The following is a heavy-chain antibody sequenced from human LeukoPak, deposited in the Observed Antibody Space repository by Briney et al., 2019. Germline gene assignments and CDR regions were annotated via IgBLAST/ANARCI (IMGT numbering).Heavy chain of an antibody. CDR2: MNPNSANT. CDR3: ARDGPSIATRYYFDY. J-gene: IGHJ4*02. CDR1: GYTFTSYD. Sequence: ASVKVSCKASGYTFTSYDINWVRQAPGQGLEWMGWMNPNSANTGYAQKFQGRVTMTKNTSISTAYMELSSLRSEDTAVYYCARDGPSIATRYYFDYWGQGTLVTVSS. V-gene: IGHV1-8*01. D-gene: IGHD6-6*01.